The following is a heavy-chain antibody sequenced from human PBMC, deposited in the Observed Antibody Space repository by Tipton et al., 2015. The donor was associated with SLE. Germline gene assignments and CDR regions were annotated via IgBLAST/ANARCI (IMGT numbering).Heavy chain of an antibody. V-gene: IGHV3-23*01. CDR3: AKDIAVAGLFDY. J-gene: IGHJ4*02. Sequence: GSLRLSCAASGFTFSSYAMSWVRQAPGKGLEWVSAISGSGGSTYYADSVKGRFTISRDNSKNTLYLQMNSLRAEDTAVYYCAKDIAVAGLFDYWGQGTQVTVSS. D-gene: IGHD6-19*01. CDR1: GFTFSSYA. CDR2: ISGSGGST.